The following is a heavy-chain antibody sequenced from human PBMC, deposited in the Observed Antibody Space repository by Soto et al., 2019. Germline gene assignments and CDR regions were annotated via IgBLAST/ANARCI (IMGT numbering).Heavy chain of an antibody. CDR2: IIPIFGTA. D-gene: IGHD3-10*01. Sequence: SVKVSCKASGGTFSSYAISWVRQAPGQGLEWMGGIIPIFGTANYAQKFQGRVTITADESTSTAYMELSSLRSEDTAVYYCAREYLRGQGPPGYYGMDVWGQGTTVTVSS. V-gene: IGHV1-69*13. J-gene: IGHJ6*02. CDR1: GGTFSSYA. CDR3: AREYLRGQGPPGYYGMDV.